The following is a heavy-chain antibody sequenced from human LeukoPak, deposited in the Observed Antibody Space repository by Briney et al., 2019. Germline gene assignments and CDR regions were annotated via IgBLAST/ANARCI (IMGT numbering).Heavy chain of an antibody. J-gene: IGHJ4*02. V-gene: IGHV1-3*03. CDR1: GYTFTSCA. CDR3: ARDASDTAMVLVY. Sequence: ASVKVSCKASGYTFTSCAMHWVRQAPGQRLEWMGWINAGNGNTKYSQEFQGRVTITRDTSASTAYMELSSLRSEDMAVYYCARDASDTAMVLVYWGQGTLVTVSS. CDR2: INAGNGNT. D-gene: IGHD5-18*01.